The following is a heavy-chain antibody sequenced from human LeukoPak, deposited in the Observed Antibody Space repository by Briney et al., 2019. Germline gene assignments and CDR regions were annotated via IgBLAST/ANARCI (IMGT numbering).Heavy chain of an antibody. J-gene: IGHJ5*02. CDR1: GYTFTSYD. CDR2: MNPNSGNT. V-gene: IGHV1-18*01. CDR3: ARAVVVPAAIGSARNWFDP. D-gene: IGHD2-2*01. Sequence: GASVKVSCKASGYTFTSYDINWVRQATGQGLEWMGWMNPNSGNTNYAQKLQGRVTMTTDTSTSTAYMELRSLRSDDTAVYYCARAVVVPAAIGSARNWFDPWGQGTLVTVSS.